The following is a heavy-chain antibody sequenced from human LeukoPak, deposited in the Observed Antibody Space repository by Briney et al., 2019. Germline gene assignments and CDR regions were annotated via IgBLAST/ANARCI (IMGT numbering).Heavy chain of an antibody. V-gene: IGHV3-9*01. Sequence: GGSLRLSCAASGSTFDDYAMHWVRQAPGKGLEWVSGISWNSGSIGYADSVKGRFTISRDNAKNSLYLQMNSLRAEDTAVYYCARDTVEGRYSYGYVEPPYWGQGTLVTVSS. CDR1: GSTFDDYA. CDR3: ARDTVEGRYSYGYVEPPY. CDR2: ISWNSGSI. D-gene: IGHD5-18*01. J-gene: IGHJ4*02.